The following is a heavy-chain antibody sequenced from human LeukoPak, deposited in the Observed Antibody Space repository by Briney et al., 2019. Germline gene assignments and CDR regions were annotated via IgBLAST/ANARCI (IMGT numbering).Heavy chain of an antibody. V-gene: IGHV3-33*06. Sequence: GGSLRLSCAASGFIFKNYGFHWVRQAPGKGLEWVAVIWYDGSKEYYGDSVKGRFTISRDNSKNTLYLQMNSLRAEDTAVYYCAKGHPVVAAILDYWGQGTLVTVSS. CDR2: IWYDGSKE. CDR1: GFIFKNYG. CDR3: AKGHPVVAAILDY. J-gene: IGHJ4*02. D-gene: IGHD2-15*01.